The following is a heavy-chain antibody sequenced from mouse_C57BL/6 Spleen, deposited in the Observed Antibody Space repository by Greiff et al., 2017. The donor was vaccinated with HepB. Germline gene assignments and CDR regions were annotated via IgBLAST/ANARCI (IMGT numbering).Heavy chain of an antibody. Sequence: VQLQQSAAELVRPGASVKLSCTASGFNIKDDYMHWVKQRPEQGLEWIGWIDPENGDTEYASKFQGKATITADTSSNTAYLQLSSLTSEDTAVYYCTTRNGYAMDYWGQGTSVTVSS. CDR3: TTRNGYAMDY. V-gene: IGHV14-4*01. CDR1: GFNIKDDY. J-gene: IGHJ4*01. CDR2: IDPENGDT.